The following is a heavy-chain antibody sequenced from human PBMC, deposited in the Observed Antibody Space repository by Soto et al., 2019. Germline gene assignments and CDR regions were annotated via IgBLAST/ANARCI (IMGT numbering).Heavy chain of an antibody. J-gene: IGHJ4*02. CDR3: ARDRPPDGIWTFDH. CDR2: VFSVGGST. V-gene: IGHV3-23*03. D-gene: IGHD2-15*01. CDR1: GFTFSSYA. Sequence: PGGSLRLSCAASGFTFSSYAMSWVRQAPGKALEWVASVFSVGGSTDYADSVTGRFNVFRDDSSNILYLQMNSLRGDDTAIYYCARDRPPDGIWTFDHWGRGTLVTVSS.